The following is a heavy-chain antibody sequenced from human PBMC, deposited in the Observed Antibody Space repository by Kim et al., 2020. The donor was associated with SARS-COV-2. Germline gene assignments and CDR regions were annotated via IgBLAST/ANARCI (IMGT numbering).Heavy chain of an antibody. CDR1: GFTFSKYE. V-gene: IGHV3-23*01. CDR2: ISTGGTT. J-gene: IGHJ3*02. Sequence: GGSLRLSCAASGFTFSKYEMTWVRQAPGMGPEWVSAISTGGTTYYAESVQGRFIISRDNYKNTLYLQLIRLGVDDTAVYYCVKPMGVGTTLRGLAIWGQG. CDR3: VKPMGVGTTLRGLAI. D-gene: IGHD3-3*01.